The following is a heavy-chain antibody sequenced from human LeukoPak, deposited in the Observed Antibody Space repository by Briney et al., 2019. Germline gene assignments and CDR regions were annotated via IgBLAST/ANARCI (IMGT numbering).Heavy chain of an antibody. CDR2: ITSTSSYI. CDR1: EFAFSSYA. Sequence: GGSLRLSCAPSEFAFSSYAMNWVRKAPGKGLDWFSSITSTSSYIYYADSVKGRFTISRDNAKNSLYLQMNSLRAEDTAVYYCARDDGGYCSSTSCYLGWFDPWGQGTLVTVSS. CDR3: ARDDGGYCSSTSCYLGWFDP. V-gene: IGHV3-21*01. J-gene: IGHJ5*02. D-gene: IGHD2-2*03.